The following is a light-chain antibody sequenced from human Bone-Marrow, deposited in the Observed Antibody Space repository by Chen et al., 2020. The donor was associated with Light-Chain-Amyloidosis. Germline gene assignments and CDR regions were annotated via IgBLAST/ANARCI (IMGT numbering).Light chain of an antibody. Sequence: DIVMTQSPDSLAVSLGERATINCKSSQSVLSSFNNKYQLAWYRQKPGQPPKLLIYWASVREVDVPDRCSGSGSGTDFTLTISSVQAADGAVDYCHQYFSVPYTFGQGTRLEIK. V-gene: IGKV4-1*01. CDR1: QSVLSSFNNKYQ. CDR2: WAS. J-gene: IGKJ2*01. CDR3: HQYFSVPYT.